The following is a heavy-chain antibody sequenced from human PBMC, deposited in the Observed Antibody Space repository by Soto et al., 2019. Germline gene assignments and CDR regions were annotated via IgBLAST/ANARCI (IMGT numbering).Heavy chain of an antibody. CDR3: ARDKGRSPLDY. J-gene: IGHJ4*02. D-gene: IGHD2-15*01. V-gene: IGHV3-48*01. CDR2: ISSSSSTI. Sequence: EVQLVESGGGLVQPGGSLRLSCAASGFTFSSYSMNWVRQAPGMGLVWDSYISSSSSTIYYADSVKGRFNISSDNAKNSLYLQMNSLRAEDTAVYYCARDKGRSPLDYWGQGTLVTVSS. CDR1: GFTFSSYS.